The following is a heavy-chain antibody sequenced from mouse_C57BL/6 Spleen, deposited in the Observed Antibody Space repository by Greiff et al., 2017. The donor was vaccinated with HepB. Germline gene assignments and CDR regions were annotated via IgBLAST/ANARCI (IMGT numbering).Heavy chain of an antibody. Sequence: VQLQESGPELVKPGASVKISCKASGYAFSSSWMNWVKQRPGKGLEWIGRIYPGDGDTNYNGKFKGKATLTADKSSSTAYMQLSSLTSEDSAVYFCAGESNRYVDVWGTGTTGPVSS. CDR3: AGESNRYVDV. CDR1: GYAFSSSW. J-gene: IGHJ1*03. CDR2: IYPGDGDT. V-gene: IGHV1-82*01. D-gene: IGHD2-5*01.